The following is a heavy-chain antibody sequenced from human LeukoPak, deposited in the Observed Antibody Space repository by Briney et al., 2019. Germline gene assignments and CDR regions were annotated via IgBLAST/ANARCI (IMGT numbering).Heavy chain of an antibody. CDR2: IYYSGST. D-gene: IGHD5-24*01. CDR1: GGSISSSSYY. V-gene: IGHV4-39*01. CDR3: ARHLMANWFDP. Sequence: SETLSLTCTVSGGSISSSSYYWGWIRQPPGKGLEWIGSIYYSGSTYYNPSLKSRVTISVDTSKNQFSLKLSSVTAADTAVYYCARHLMANWFDPWGQGTLVTVFS. J-gene: IGHJ5*02.